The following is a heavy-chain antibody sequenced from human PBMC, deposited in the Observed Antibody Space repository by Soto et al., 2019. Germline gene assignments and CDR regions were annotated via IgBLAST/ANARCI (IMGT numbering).Heavy chain of an antibody. CDR2: ISYDGSNK. J-gene: IGHJ4*02. CDR3: AKGIVATIVWEALPDY. D-gene: IGHD5-12*01. V-gene: IGHV3-30*18. CDR1: GFTFSSYG. Sequence: PGGSLRLSCAASGFTFSSYGMHCVRQAPGKGLEWVAVISYDGSNKYYADSVKGRFTISRDNSKNTLYLQMNSLRAEDTAVYYCAKGIVATIVWEALPDYWGQGTLVTVSS.